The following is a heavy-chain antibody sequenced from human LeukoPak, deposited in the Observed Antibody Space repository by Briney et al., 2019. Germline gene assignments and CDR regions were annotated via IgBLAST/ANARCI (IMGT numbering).Heavy chain of an antibody. CDR3: ARDLGNTGWYTFDY. Sequence: SQTLSLTRALSGVTVSSINGARNSISQSPPGGVEWLVRTYYRSKWYDEYSVSMRGRITINPDTSMNQFSLHLLSVTPEGTAVYYCARDLGNTGWYTFDYWGQGTLVTVSS. CDR1: GVTVSSINGA. D-gene: IGHD6-19*01. J-gene: IGHJ4*02. CDR2: TYYRSKWYD. V-gene: IGHV6-1*01.